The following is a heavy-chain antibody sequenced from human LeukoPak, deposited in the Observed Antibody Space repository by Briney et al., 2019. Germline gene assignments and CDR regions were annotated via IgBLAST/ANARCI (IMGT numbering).Heavy chain of an antibody. CDR3: ASHDYGDY. V-gene: IGHV3-7*03. CDR2: INQDGNED. CDR1: GFTFSSSW. J-gene: IGHJ4*02. Sequence: GGALRLSCAGSGFTFSSSWMIWLRQAAGKGLEWVANINQDGNEDYYVDSVKGRFTISRDNAKNSLFLQMNSLRAEDTAVYYCASHDYGDYWGQGTLVTVSS.